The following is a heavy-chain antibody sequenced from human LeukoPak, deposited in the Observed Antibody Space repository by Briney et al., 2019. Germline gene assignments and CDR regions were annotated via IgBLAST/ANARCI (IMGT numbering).Heavy chain of an antibody. CDR3: ARGRAISWSGYWFDP. CDR1: GGSISSYY. J-gene: IGHJ5*02. D-gene: IGHD3-3*01. V-gene: IGHV4-59*01. Sequence: SETLSLTCTVSGGSISSYYWSWIRQPPGKGLVWIGYIYYSGSTNYNPSLKSRVTISVDTSKNQFSLKLSSVTAADTAVYYCARGRAISWSGYWFDPWGQGTLVTVSS. CDR2: IYYSGST.